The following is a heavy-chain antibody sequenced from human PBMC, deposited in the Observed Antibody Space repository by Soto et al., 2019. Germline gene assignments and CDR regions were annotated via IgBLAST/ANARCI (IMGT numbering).Heavy chain of an antibody. J-gene: IGHJ5*02. CDR2: SHPTGTT. D-gene: IGHD1-26*01. V-gene: IGHV4-4*02. Sequence: QLQLQESGPGLVKPSGTLSLTCTVSGGAIDSSNWWTWVRQFPGKGLQWVGESHPTGTTNYNPSLQSRINVSIHKSKRPFSMDLLSVTAADTAIYYFALGRRTLQTTRVFFDPWGPGILVTVSS. CDR3: ALGRRTLQTTRVFFDP. CDR1: GGAIDSSNW.